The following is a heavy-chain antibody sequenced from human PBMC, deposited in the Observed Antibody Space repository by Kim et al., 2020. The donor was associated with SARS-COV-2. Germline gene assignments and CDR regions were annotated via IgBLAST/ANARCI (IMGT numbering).Heavy chain of an antibody. Sequence: GGSLRLSCAASGFTFSDYYMSWIRQAPGKGLEWVSYISSSSSYTNYADSVKGRFTISRDNAKNSLYLQMNSLRAEDTAVYYCARGDCSSTSCYADYYYYYGMDVWGQGTTVTVSS. D-gene: IGHD2-2*01. CDR2: ISSSSSYT. CDR1: GFTFSDYY. V-gene: IGHV3-11*05. CDR3: ARGDCSSTSCYADYYYYYGMDV. J-gene: IGHJ6*02.